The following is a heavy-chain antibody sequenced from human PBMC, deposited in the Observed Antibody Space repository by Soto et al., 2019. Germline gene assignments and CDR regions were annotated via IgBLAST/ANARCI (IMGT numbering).Heavy chain of an antibody. D-gene: IGHD5-18*01. CDR1: GGSFSGYY. CDR3: AREGGVVMVSGGVDV. J-gene: IGHJ6*02. CDR2: INHSGST. V-gene: IGHV4-34*01. Sequence: ASETLSLTCAVYGGSFSGYYWSWIRQPPGKGLEWIGEINHSGSTNYNPSLKSRVTISVDTSKNQFSLKLSSVTAADTAVYYCAREGGVVMVSGGVDVWGQGTTVTVSS.